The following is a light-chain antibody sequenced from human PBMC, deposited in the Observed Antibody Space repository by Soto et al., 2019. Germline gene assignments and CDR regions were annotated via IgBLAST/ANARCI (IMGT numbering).Light chain of an antibody. CDR1: QSLSRSD. J-gene: IGKJ5*01. CDR2: GAF. CDR3: QQHETLIT. Sequence: EIVMTQSPATLSVHPGEIATLYCRASQSLSRSDFAWYQHKPGQGPRLLIYGAFTRATGIQDRFSGSGSGTDFTLTISRLEPEDFAVYYCQQHETLITFGQGTRLEIK. V-gene: IGKV3-20*01.